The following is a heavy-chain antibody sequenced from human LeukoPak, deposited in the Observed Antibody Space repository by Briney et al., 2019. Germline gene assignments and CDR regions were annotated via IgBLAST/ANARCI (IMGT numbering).Heavy chain of an antibody. Sequence: PSETLSLTCTVSGGSISSGSYYWTWIRQPPGKGLEWIGYISYSGSTNYNPSLKSRVSISVDTSKNQFSLKLSSVTAADTAVYYCARDSPYAGASDIWGQGTLVTVSS. V-gene: IGHV4-61*01. CDR3: ARDSPYAGASDI. D-gene: IGHD6-13*01. CDR1: GGSISSGSYY. J-gene: IGHJ3*02. CDR2: ISYSGST.